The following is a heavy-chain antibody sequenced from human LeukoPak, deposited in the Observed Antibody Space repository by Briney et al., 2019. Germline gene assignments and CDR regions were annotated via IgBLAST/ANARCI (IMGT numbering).Heavy chain of an antibody. CDR2: IRGTGSST. V-gene: IGHV3-23*01. J-gene: IGHJ4*02. D-gene: IGHD3-9*01. CDR3: ARDRYFDWLSQYYFDY. Sequence: GGSLRLSCGASGFTFNSYAMAWVRQAPGKGLEWVSAIRGTGSSTYYADSVKGRFTISRDNAKNSLYLQMNSLRAEDTAVYYCARDRYFDWLSQYYFDYWGQGTLVTVSS. CDR1: GFTFNSYA.